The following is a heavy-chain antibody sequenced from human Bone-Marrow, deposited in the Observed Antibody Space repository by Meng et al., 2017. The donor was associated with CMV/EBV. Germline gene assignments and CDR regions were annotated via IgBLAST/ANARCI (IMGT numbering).Heavy chain of an antibody. CDR3: ARDIVVTTVDGMDV. CDR1: GFTFSDYY. CDR2: ISSSSSYI. V-gene: IGHV3-11*06. D-gene: IGHD3-22*01. J-gene: IGHJ6*02. Sequence: GESLKISCAASGFTFSDYYMSWIRQAPGKGLEWVSSISSSSSYIYYADSVKGRFTISRDNAKNSLYLQMNSLRAEDTAVYYCARDIVVTTVDGMDVWGQGTTVTVSS.